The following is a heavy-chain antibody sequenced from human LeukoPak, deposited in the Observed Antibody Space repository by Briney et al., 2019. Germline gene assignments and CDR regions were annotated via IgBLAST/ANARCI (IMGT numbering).Heavy chain of an antibody. J-gene: IGHJ4*02. Sequence: GGSLRLSCAASGFTFSNYEMSWVRQAPGKGLEWLSYISSTATIIYYADSVKGRFTISRDNAKNSLYLQMNSLSAEDTAVYYCASRALIEAGKGYYFDYWGQGTLVTVSS. D-gene: IGHD6-13*01. CDR1: GFTFSNYE. CDR3: ASRALIEAGKGYYFDY. CDR2: ISSTATII. V-gene: IGHV3-48*03.